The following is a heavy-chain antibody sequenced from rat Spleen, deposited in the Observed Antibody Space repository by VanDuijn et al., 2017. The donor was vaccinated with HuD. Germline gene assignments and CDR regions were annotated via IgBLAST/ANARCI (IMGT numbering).Heavy chain of an antibody. Sequence: EVQLVASDGGLVQPGRSLKLSCAASGFTFSDFFMAWVRQAPTKGLEWVATITYDDSTTYYRDSVKGRFTISRDNAKSTLYLQMNSLRSEDTATYYCTRVDYSSYVMDAWGQGASVTVSS. D-gene: IGHD1-2*01. J-gene: IGHJ4*01. V-gene: IGHV5-29*01. CDR3: TRVDYSSYVMDA. CDR2: ITYDDSTT. CDR1: GFTFSDFF.